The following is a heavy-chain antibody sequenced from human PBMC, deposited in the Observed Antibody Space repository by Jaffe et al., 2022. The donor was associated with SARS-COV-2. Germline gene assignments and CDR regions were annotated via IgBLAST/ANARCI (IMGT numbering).Heavy chain of an antibody. CDR2: IYPSGST. CDR1: GGSISSGNHY. Sequence: QVQLQESGPGLVKPSQTLSLTCTVSGGSISSGNHYWSWIRQPAGKGLEWIGRIYPSGSTNYNPSFKSRVTISVDTSKNYFSLRLNSVTAADTAVYYCARELAWLGSDNYYVPNWFDPWGQGTLVTVSS. J-gene: IGHJ5*02. D-gene: IGHD3-22*01. CDR3: ARELAWLGSDNYYVPNWFDP. V-gene: IGHV4-61*02.